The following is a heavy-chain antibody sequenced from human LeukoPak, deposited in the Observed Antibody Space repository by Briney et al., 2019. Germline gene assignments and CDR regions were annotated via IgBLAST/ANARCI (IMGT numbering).Heavy chain of an antibody. Sequence: PGGSLRLSCAASGFTFSSYAMSWVRQAPGKGLVGVSRINSDGSSIMYADSVKGRFTISRDNAKNLLYLQMDSLRVEDTAIYYCARDPRTVRIWGQGTLVTVSS. J-gene: IGHJ4*02. CDR2: INSDGSSI. CDR1: GFTFSSYA. D-gene: IGHD1-1*01. V-gene: IGHV3-74*03. CDR3: ARDPRTVRI.